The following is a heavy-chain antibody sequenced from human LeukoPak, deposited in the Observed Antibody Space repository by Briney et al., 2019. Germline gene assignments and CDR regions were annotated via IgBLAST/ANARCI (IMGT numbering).Heavy chain of an antibody. Sequence: GSLRLSCAASGFTFDDYGMSWVRQAPGKGLEWVTGITWSGGSSGYGDSVKGRFTISRDNAKNSLYLQMNSLRAEDTALYYCARNAYDSSGYYFSRSYYYMDVWGKGTTVTVSS. J-gene: IGHJ6*03. CDR2: ITWSGGSS. V-gene: IGHV3-20*04. CDR1: GFTFDDYG. CDR3: ARNAYDSSGYYFSRSYYYMDV. D-gene: IGHD3-22*01.